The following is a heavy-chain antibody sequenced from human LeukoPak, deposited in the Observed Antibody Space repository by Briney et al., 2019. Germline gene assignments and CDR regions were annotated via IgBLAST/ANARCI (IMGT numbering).Heavy chain of an antibody. V-gene: IGHV4-31*03. J-gene: IGHJ5*02. CDR3: ARDSSSWRDWGHWFDP. Sequence: SETLSLTCTVSGGSISSGGYYWSWIRQHPGKGLEWIGYIYYSGSTYYNPSLKSRVTISVDTSKNQFSLKLSSVTAADTAVYYCARDSSSWRDWGHWFDPWGQGTLVTVSS. CDR1: GGSISSGGYY. D-gene: IGHD6-13*01. CDR2: IYYSGST.